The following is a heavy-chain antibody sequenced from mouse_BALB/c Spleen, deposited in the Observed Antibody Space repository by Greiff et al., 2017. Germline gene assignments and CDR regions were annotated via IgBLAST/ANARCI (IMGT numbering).Heavy chain of an antibody. J-gene: IGHJ2*01. Sequence: VQLQQSGAELVRSGASVKLSCTASGFNIKDYYTHWVKQRPEQGLEWIGWIDPENGDTEYAPKFQGKATMTADTSSNTAYLQLSSLTSEDTAVYYCNARGYDGGYFDYWGQGTTLTVSS. D-gene: IGHD2-2*01. CDR2: IDPENGDT. CDR3: NARGYDGGYFDY. V-gene: IGHV14-4*02. CDR1: GFNIKDYY.